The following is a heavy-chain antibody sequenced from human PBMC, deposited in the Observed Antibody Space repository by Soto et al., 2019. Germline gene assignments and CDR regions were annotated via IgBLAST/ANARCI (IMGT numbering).Heavy chain of an antibody. CDR3: ARTDNIGYYPY. D-gene: IGHD3-22*01. CDR1: GGSIISNYW. V-gene: IGHV4-38-2*01. Sequence: SETLSLTCAVSGGSIISNYWWAWIRQSPGEGLVWIGSIYHSGTTYYNPSLESRVIISVHTSEIRFSLRLTSVTAADSAVYYCARTDNIGYYPYCGQGTLVTVYS. CDR2: IYHSGTT. J-gene: IGHJ4*02.